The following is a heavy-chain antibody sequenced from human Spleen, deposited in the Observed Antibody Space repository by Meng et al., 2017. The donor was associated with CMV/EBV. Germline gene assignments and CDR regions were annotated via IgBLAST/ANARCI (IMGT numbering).Heavy chain of an antibody. Sequence: GGSLRLSCAASGFTFNGYNMNWVRQAPGKGLEWVASISTSSTYIFYTDSVKGRFTISRDNANSALYLQMDRLRVEDTAVYYCARAFYDFWSGMGYWGQGVLVTVSS. J-gene: IGHJ4*02. D-gene: IGHD3-3*01. CDR2: ISTSSTYI. CDR1: GFTFNGYN. CDR3: ARAFYDFWSGMGY. V-gene: IGHV3-21*01.